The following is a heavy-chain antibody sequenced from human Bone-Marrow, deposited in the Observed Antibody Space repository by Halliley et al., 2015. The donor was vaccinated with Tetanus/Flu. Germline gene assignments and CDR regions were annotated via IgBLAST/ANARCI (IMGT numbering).Heavy chain of an antibody. V-gene: IGHV4-4*02. D-gene: IGHD3-10*01. CDR2: IYHSGNP. Sequence: WIGKIYHSGNPNYTPPLKSKVTISVDKSKNQFSRRLTSVTAADTAVYYCGRDLYGSGTYYTTDWGQGTLVTVSS. CDR3: GRDLYGSGTYYTTD. J-gene: IGHJ4*02.